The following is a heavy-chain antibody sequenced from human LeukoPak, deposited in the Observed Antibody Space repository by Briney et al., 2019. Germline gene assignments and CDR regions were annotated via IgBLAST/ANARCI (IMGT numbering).Heavy chain of an antibody. CDR2: IYTGGGR. CDR1: GFTVSSYY. V-gene: IGHV3-53*01. J-gene: IGHJ4*02. CDR3: ARGIDY. Sequence: QSGGSLRLSCAASGFTVSSYYMNWVRQAPGKELEWVSVIYTGGGRYYADSVRGRFTISRDTSKNMVFLQMSSLRVEDTAVYYCARGIDYWGRGTLVTVSS.